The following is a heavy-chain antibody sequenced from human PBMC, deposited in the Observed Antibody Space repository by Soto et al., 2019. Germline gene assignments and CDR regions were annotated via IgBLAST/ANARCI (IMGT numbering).Heavy chain of an antibody. D-gene: IGHD3-16*01. CDR3: ATRTYVWGRRGLPNYYYCGMDV. CDR1: GGSFSGYY. Sequence: PSETLSLTCAVSGGSFSGYYWSWIRQPPGEGLEWIGYIYHSGSTYYNPSLKSRVTISVDTSKNQFSLKLSSVTAADTAVYYCATRTYVWGRRGLPNYYYCGMDVWGQGTTVTVSS. CDR2: IYHSGST. J-gene: IGHJ6*02. V-gene: IGHV4-59*04.